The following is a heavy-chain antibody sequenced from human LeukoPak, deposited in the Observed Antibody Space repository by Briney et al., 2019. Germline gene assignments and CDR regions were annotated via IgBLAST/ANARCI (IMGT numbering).Heavy chain of an antibody. V-gene: IGHV3-11*01. CDR1: GFTFTDTY. J-gene: IGHJ4*02. CDR2: ISPSGTDI. Sequence: PGGSLRLSCAVSGFTFTDTYMTWIRQAPGKGLESLSYISPSGTDISYADSVKGRFTISRDNAKNSLYLQMNSLRAEDTAVYYCTRDLRRLDYWGQGTLVTVS. CDR3: TRDLRRLDY.